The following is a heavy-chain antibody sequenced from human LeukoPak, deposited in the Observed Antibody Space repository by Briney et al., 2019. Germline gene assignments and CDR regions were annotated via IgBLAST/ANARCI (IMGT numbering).Heavy chain of an antibody. CDR2: ISSSGSI. J-gene: IGHJ6*02. D-gene: IGHD2-15*01. V-gene: IGHV3-48*03. CDR1: GFTFSSYE. CDR3: ARGRDHYYGMDV. Sequence: PGGSLRLSCAASGFTFSSYEMHWVRQAPGKGLGRISYISSSGSISYADSVKGRFTISRDNTKNSLYLQMNSLRVEDTAVYYCARGRDHYYGMDVWGQGTTVTVSS.